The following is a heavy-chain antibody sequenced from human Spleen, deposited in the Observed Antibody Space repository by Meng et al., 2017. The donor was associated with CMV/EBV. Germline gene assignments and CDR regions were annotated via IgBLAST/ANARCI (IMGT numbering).Heavy chain of an antibody. D-gene: IGHD3-3*01. Sequence: SGGSVSNGSYYWSWIRQPPGKGLEWIGYIYYTGSTNYNPSLRSRVTMSVETSRNQFSLKLSSVTAADTAVYYCARPDFWSGYYCFDQWGQGTLVTVSS. V-gene: IGHV4-61*01. CDR1: GGSVSNGSYY. CDR3: ARPDFWSGYYCFDQ. J-gene: IGHJ4*02. CDR2: IYYTGST.